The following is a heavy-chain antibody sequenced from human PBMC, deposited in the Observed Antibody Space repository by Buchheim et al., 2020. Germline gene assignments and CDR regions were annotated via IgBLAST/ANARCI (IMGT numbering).Heavy chain of an antibody. Sequence: QLQLQESGPGLVKPSETLSLTCTVSGGSISSSSYYWGWIRQPPGKGLEWIGSIYYSGSTYYNPSLKSRVTISVDTSKNQFSLKLNSVTAADTAVYYCARGYYDSSGYYLIPRPLDYWGQGTL. V-gene: IGHV4-39*01. J-gene: IGHJ4*02. D-gene: IGHD3-22*01. CDR3: ARGYYDSSGYYLIPRPLDY. CDR1: GGSISSSSYY. CDR2: IYYSGST.